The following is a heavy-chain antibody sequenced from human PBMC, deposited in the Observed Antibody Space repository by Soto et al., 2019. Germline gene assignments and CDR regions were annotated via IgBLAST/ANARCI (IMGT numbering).Heavy chain of an antibody. V-gene: IGHV1-3*01. CDR3: ASIVRSSGWYGVI. CDR1: GYTFTSYA. J-gene: IGHJ3*02. CDR2: INAGNGNT. D-gene: IGHD6-19*01. Sequence: ASVKVSCKASGYTFTSYAMHWVRQAPGQRLEWVGWINAGNGNTKYSQKFQGRVTITRDTSASTAYMELSSLRSEDTAVYYCASIVRSSGWYGVIWGQGTMVTVS.